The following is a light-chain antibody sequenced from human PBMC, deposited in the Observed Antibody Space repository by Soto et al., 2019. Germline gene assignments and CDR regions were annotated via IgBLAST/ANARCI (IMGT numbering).Light chain of an antibody. CDR3: QQYYSYPRT. Sequence: AIRMTQSPSSLSASTGDRATITFRASQGISGYLAWYLQKPGKAPKLLIYAASTLQSGVPSRFSGSGSGTDFTLTISCLQSEDFATYYCQQYYSYPRTFGQGTKVEIK. CDR2: AAS. J-gene: IGKJ1*01. V-gene: IGKV1-8*01. CDR1: QGISGY.